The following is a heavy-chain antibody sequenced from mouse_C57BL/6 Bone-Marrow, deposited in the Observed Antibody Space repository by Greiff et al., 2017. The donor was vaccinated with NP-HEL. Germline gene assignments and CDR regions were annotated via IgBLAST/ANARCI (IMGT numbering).Heavy chain of an antibody. Sequence: VQRVESGPGLVQPSQSLSITCTVSGFSLTSYGVHWVRQSPGKGLEWLGVIWRGGSTDYNAAFMSRLSITKDNSKSQVFFKMNSLQADDTAIYYCAKNSYSNYEFAYWGQGTLVTVSA. CDR3: AKNSYSNYEFAY. CDR1: GFSLTSYG. J-gene: IGHJ3*01. V-gene: IGHV2-5*01. CDR2: IWRGGST. D-gene: IGHD2-5*01.